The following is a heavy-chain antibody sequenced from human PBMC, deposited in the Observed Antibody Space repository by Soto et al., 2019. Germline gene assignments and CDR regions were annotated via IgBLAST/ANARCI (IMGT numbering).Heavy chain of an antibody. CDR2: IIPIFGTA. Sequence: GASVKVSCKASGGTFSSYAISWVRQAPGQGLEWMGGIIPIFGTANHAQKFQGRVTITADESTSTAYMELSSLRSEDTAVYYCARGYHSSSWYGGLDYWGQGTLVTVSS. J-gene: IGHJ4*02. CDR1: GGTFSSYA. CDR3: ARGYHSSSWYGGLDY. D-gene: IGHD6-13*01. V-gene: IGHV1-69*13.